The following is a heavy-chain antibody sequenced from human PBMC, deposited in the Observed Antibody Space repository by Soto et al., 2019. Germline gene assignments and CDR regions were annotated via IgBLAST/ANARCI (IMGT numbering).Heavy chain of an antibody. CDR1: GGSLSSGGYY. D-gene: IGHD5-12*01. CDR2: IYYSGST. J-gene: IGHJ4*02. CDR3: ARDTQRGYSGDFDS. V-gene: IGHV4-31*03. Sequence: QVQLQESGPGLVKPSQTLSLSCTVSGGSLSSGGYYWSWIRQHPGKGLEWIGFIYYSGSTYYNPSLKSRVTISVDTSQNQFSLKLSSVTAADTAVYYCARDTQRGYSGDFDSGGQGTLVTVSS.